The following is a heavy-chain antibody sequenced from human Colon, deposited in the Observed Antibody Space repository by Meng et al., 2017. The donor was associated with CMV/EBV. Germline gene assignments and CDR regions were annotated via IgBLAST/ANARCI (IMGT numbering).Heavy chain of an antibody. D-gene: IGHD2-21*01. V-gene: IGHV4-59*12. CDR2: IYSGGST. Sequence: SETLSLTCNVSGGSLSNYYWSWIRQPPGKGLVWIGYIYSGGSTNYNPSLKSRVTISVDTSKNQFSLKLSSVTAADTAVYYCARGEAYCGGDCYRANWFDPWGQGTLVTVSS. CDR3: ARGEAYCGGDCYRANWFDP. CDR1: GGSLSNYY. J-gene: IGHJ5*02.